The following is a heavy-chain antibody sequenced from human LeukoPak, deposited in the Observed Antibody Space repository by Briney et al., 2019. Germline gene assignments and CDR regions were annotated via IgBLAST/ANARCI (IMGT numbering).Heavy chain of an antibody. Sequence: PGGSLRLSCAASGFTFSSYGMHWVRQAPGKGLEWVAVISYDGSNKYYADSVKGRFTISRDNSKNTLYLQMNSLRAEDTAVYYCARDNTPYDRSARSRHWGQGALVTVSS. CDR1: GFTFSSYG. J-gene: IGHJ4*02. CDR3: ARDNTPYDRSARSRH. CDR2: ISYDGSNK. V-gene: IGHV3-30*03. D-gene: IGHD3-22*01.